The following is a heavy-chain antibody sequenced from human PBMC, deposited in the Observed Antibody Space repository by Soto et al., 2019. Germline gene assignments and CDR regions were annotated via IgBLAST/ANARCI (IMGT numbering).Heavy chain of an antibody. V-gene: IGHV4-30-4*01. Sequence: PSETLSVTCTVSGGSISSGDYYWSWIRQPPGKGLEWIGYIYYSGSTYYNPSLKSRVTISVDTSKNQFSLKLSSVTAADTAVYYFSRVPYYTKAFDIWGQGTMVTVS. CDR2: IYYSGST. CDR1: GGSISSGDYY. D-gene: IGHD2-2*02. CDR3: SRVPYYTKAFDI. J-gene: IGHJ3*02.